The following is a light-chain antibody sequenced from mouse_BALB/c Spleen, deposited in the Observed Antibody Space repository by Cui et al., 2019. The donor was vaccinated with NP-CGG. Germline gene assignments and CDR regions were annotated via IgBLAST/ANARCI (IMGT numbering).Light chain of an antibody. Sequence: QSVVTQESALPTPPGETVTLTCRSSTGPVTTSNYANWVQEKPDHLFTGLIGGTNNRAPGVPARFSGSLIGDKAALTITGAQTEDEAIYFCALWYSNHWVFGGGTKLTVL. CDR2: GTN. CDR1: TGPVTTSNY. CDR3: ALWYSNHWV. J-gene: IGLJ1*01. V-gene: IGLV1*01.